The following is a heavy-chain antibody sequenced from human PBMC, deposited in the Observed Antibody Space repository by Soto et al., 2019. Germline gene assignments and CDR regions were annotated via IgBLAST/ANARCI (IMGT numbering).Heavy chain of an antibody. CDR2: IAYSGDT. CDR3: ARDFERSAIGP. V-gene: IGHV4-30-4*01. Sequence: SETLSLTGFVSVAYIGVADSYGFWIRKPPGKGLEWIGYIAYSGDTYYNPSLRRRVTISADRSENKFSLTLKSVTAADTAVYFCARDFERSAIGPWGQGTSVTVSS. J-gene: IGHJ5*02. D-gene: IGHD3-9*01. CDR1: VAYIGVADSY.